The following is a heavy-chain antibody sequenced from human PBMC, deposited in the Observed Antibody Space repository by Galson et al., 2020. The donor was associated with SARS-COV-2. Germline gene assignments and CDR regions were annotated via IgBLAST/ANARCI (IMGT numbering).Heavy chain of an antibody. Sequence: SETLSLTCTVSGGSISSSSYYWGWIRQPPGKGLEWIGSIYYSGSTYYNPSLKSRVTLSVDTSKNQFSLKLSSVTAADTAVYYCARTGVEYYDFWSGYYTGSFWFDPWGQGTLVTVSS. V-gene: IGHV4-39*07. CDR3: ARTGVEYYDFWSGYYTGSFWFDP. D-gene: IGHD3-3*01. CDR1: GGSISSSSYY. J-gene: IGHJ5*02. CDR2: IYYSGST.